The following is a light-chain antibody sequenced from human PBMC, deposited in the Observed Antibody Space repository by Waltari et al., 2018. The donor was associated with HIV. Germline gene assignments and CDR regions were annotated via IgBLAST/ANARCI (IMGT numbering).Light chain of an antibody. J-gene: IGLJ2*01. Sequence: SYELTQPPSVSVSPGQTASVTCSADKLGDKYVSWYQQKPGQSPVVVIYEDKKRPSGIPERFSGSNSGNTATLTISGTQAMDEADYYCRAWGSNTAVFGGGTKLTV. CDR2: EDK. V-gene: IGLV3-1*01. CDR1: KLGDKY. CDR3: RAWGSNTAV.